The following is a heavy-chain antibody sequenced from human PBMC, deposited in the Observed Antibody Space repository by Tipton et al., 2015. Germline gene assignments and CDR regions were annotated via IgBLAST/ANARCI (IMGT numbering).Heavy chain of an antibody. CDR3: ARARGRHGGLFDS. CDR1: AYSISSDYY. J-gene: IGHJ4*02. CDR2: ISHSGNT. Sequence: TLSLTCAVSAYSISSDYYWGWIRQPPGKGLEWIGSISHSGNTHYNPSLKSRVTISVDTSKTQFSLKMSSVTASDTAVYYCARARGRHGGLFDSWGQGILVTVSS. D-gene: IGHD4-23*01. V-gene: IGHV4-38-2*01.